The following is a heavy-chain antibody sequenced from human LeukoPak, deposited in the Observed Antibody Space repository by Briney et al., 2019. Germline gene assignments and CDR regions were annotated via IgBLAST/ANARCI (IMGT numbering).Heavy chain of an antibody. V-gene: IGHV4-39*01. CDR1: GGSISSSSYY. CDR3: ARCYDSSGSDY. J-gene: IGHJ4*02. Sequence: SETLSLTCTVSGGSISSSSYYWGWIRQPPGKGLEWIGSIYYSGNTYYNPSLKSRVTISVDTSKNQFSLKLSSVTAADTAVYYCARCYDSSGSDYWGQGTLVTVSS. D-gene: IGHD3-22*01. CDR2: IYYSGNT.